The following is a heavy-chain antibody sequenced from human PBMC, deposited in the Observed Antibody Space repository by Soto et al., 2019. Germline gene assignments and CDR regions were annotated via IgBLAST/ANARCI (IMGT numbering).Heavy chain of an antibody. V-gene: IGHV4-39*01. CDR3: ARHDHNGGYDSYYYYGMDV. CDR1: GGSISSSSYY. Sequence: ASETLSLTCTVSGGSISSSSYYWGWIRQPPGKGLEWIGSIYYSGSTYYNPSLKSRVTISVDTSKNQFSLKLSSVAAADTAVYYCARHDHNGGYDSYYYYGMDVWGQGTTVTVSS. CDR2: IYYSGST. J-gene: IGHJ6*02. D-gene: IGHD5-12*01.